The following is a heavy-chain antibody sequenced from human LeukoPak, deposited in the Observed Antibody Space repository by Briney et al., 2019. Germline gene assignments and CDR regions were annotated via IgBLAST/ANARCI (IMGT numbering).Heavy chain of an antibody. V-gene: IGHV3-30*02. Sequence: GGSLRLSCAASGFTFSSYGMHWVRQAPGKGLEWVAFIRYDGSNKYYADSVKGRFTISRDNSKNTLYLQMNSLRAEDTAVYYCARDLVVGATTLQIDYWGQGTLVTVSS. CDR3: ARDLVVGATTLQIDY. J-gene: IGHJ4*02. CDR1: GFTFSSYG. CDR2: IRYDGSNK. D-gene: IGHD1-26*01.